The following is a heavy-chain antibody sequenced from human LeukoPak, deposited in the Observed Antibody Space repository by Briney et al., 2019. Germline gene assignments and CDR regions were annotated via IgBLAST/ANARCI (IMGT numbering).Heavy chain of an antibody. CDR1: GGSFSRYY. J-gene: IGHJ5*02. CDR2: INHSGSA. V-gene: IGHV4-34*01. Sequence: SETLSLTCAVYGGSFSRYYWTWIRQPPGKGLEWIGEINHSGSANYNPSLKSRVTISVDASKSQFSLRLSSVTAADTAVYYCARLTYSNNWYFRRGLDNWFDPWGQGTLVTVPS. CDR3: ARLTYSNNWYFRRGLDNWFDP. D-gene: IGHD6-13*01.